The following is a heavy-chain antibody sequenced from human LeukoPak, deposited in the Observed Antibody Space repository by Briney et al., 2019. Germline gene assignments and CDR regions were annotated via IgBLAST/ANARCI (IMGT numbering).Heavy chain of an antibody. CDR3: ARGGSYQLLGHYYYYYMDV. CDR2: IYYSGST. CDR1: GGSISSDY. D-gene: IGHD2-2*01. J-gene: IGHJ6*03. Sequence: SETLSLTCTVSGGSISSDYWSWLRQPPGKGLEWIGYIYYSGSTNYNPSLKSRVTISVDTSKNQFSLKLSSVTAADTAVYYCARGGSYQLLGHYYYYYMDVWGKGTTVTVSS. V-gene: IGHV4-59*01.